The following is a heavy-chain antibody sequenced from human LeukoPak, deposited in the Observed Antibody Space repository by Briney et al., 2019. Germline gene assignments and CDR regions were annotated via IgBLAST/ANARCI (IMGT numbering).Heavy chain of an antibody. V-gene: IGHV1-69*04. J-gene: IGHJ5*02. D-gene: IGHD6-6*01. CDR2: IIPILGIA. CDR1: GGTFSSYA. Sequence: GASVKVSCKASGGTFSSYAISWVLQAPGQGLEWMGRIIPILGIANYAQKFQGRVTITADKSTSTAYMELSSLRSEDTAVYYCARSYSSSGGAVPWFDPWGQGTLVTVSS. CDR3: ARSYSSSGGAVPWFDP.